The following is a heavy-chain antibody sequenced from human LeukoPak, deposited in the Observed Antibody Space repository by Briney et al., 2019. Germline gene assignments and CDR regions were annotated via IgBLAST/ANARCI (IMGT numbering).Heavy chain of an antibody. J-gene: IGHJ4*02. V-gene: IGHV4-34*01. CDR2: INHSGST. D-gene: IGHD3-22*01. Sequence: SETLSLTCAVYGGSFSGYYWSWIRQPPGEGLEWIGEINHSGSTNYNPSLKSRVAISVDTSKNQFSLKLSSVTAADTAVYYCARSEYYYDSSGYYVTSPFDYWGQGTLVTVSS. CDR1: GGSFSGYY. CDR3: ARSEYYYDSSGYYVTSPFDY.